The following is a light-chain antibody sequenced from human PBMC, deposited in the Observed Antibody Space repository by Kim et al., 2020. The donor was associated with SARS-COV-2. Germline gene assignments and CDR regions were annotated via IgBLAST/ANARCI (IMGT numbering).Light chain of an antibody. CDR3: QVWDVNSDHPV. CDR1: NIGAKS. Sequence: APGKTASITCGVNNIGAKSVHWYRQKPGQAPVLVIHYESDRPSGIPERFSGSSSGNTATLIITRVEAGDEADYYCQVWDVNSDHPVFGGGTQLTVL. J-gene: IGLJ3*02. CDR2: YES. V-gene: IGLV3-21*04.